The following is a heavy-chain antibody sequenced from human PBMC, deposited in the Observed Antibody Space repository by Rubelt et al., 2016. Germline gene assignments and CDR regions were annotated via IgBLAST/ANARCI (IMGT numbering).Heavy chain of an antibody. CDR3: AKDEYSSGWYPNWFDP. Sequence: EVQLLESGGGLVQPGGSLRLSCAASGFTFSSYAMSWVRQAPGKGLEWVSAISGSGGSTYYADSVKGRFTISRDNSKNTLYLQMNSLRAEDTAVYYCAKDEYSSGWYPNWFDPWGQGTLVTVSS. J-gene: IGHJ5*02. V-gene: IGHV3-23*01. CDR2: ISGSGGST. CDR1: GFTFSSYA. D-gene: IGHD6-19*01.